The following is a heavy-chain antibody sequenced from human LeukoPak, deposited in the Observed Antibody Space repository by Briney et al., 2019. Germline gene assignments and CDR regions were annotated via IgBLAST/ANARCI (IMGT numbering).Heavy chain of an antibody. J-gene: IGHJ4*02. D-gene: IGHD6-25*01. CDR2: IRYDGSNK. V-gene: IGHV3-30*02. CDR1: GFTFSSYG. CDR3: AKDPTMSRLYYFEY. Sequence: GGSLRLSRAASGFTFSSYGIHWVRQAPGKGLEWVAFIRYDGSNKYYADSVKGRFTISRDNSKNTLYLQMSSLRADDTAVYYCAKDPTMSRLYYFEYWGQGSLVTVSS.